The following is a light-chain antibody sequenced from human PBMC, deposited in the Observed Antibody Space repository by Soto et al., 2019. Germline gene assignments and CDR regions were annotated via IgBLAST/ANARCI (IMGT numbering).Light chain of an antibody. Sequence: EIVMTQSPATLSVSPGERATLSCRASQSVSSNLAWYQQKPGQAPRLLIYGASTRATGIPARFSGSGSGTEFTLTLSSLQPEDFAVYYCQQYNNLPPWTFGQGTKVEIK. CDR1: QSVSSN. J-gene: IGKJ1*01. CDR3: QQYNNLPPWT. CDR2: GAS. V-gene: IGKV3-15*01.